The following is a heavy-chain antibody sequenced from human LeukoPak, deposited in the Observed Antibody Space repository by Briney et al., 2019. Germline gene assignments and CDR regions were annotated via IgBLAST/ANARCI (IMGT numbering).Heavy chain of an antibody. D-gene: IGHD2-8*01. CDR2: TYYRSRWYK. CDR3: ARTKGHLDP. CDR1: GDIVSSNIAA. Sequence: SQTLSLTCAISGDIVSSNIAAWNWIRQSPSRGLEWLGRTYYRSRWYKEYAQSVKSRITIDPDTSKNQFSLQLNSVTPEDAAVYYCARTKGHLDPWGRGTLVTVSS. V-gene: IGHV6-1*01. J-gene: IGHJ2*01.